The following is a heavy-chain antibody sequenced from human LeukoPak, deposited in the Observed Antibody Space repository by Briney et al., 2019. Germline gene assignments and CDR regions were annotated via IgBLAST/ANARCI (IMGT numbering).Heavy chain of an antibody. V-gene: IGHV3-30-3*01. CDR1: GFTFSSYA. CDR3: ASSMILYRTHFDY. D-gene: IGHD3-16*01. J-gene: IGHJ4*02. Sequence: PGGSLRLSCAASGFTFSSYAMHLVRQAPGKGLEWVAVISYDGSNKYYADSVKGRFTISRDNSKSTLYLQMNSLRAEDTAVYYCASSMILYRTHFDYWGQGTLVTVSS. CDR2: ISYDGSNK.